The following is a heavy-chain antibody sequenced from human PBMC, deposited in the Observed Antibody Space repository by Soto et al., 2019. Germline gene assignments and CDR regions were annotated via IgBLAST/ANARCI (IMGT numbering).Heavy chain of an antibody. Sequence: QVQLQESGPGLVKPSETLSLTCTVSGGSISSYYWSWIRQPPGKGLEWIGYIYYSGSTNYNPSLKSRVPTSVDPATNQFSLKLSSVTAADTAVYYCARRYGSAVDFWGQGTMVTVSS. CDR3: ARRYGSAVDF. V-gene: IGHV4-59*01. D-gene: IGHD3-10*01. CDR2: IYYSGST. J-gene: IGHJ3*01. CDR1: GGSISSYY.